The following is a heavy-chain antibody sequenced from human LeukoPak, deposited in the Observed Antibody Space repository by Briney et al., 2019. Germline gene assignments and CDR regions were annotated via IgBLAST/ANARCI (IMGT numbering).Heavy chain of an antibody. CDR1: GFTLSSYW. CDR2: IKQDGSEK. CDR3: TRDPGGAYSSSWYYFDY. D-gene: IGHD6-13*01. J-gene: IGHJ4*02. Sequence: GGSLRLSCAVSGFTLSSYWMSWVRQAPGKGLEWVANIKQDGSEKYYVDSVKGRFTISRDNAKNSLYLQMNSLRAEDTAVYYCTRDPGGAYSSSWYYFDYWGQGTLVAVSS. V-gene: IGHV3-7*01.